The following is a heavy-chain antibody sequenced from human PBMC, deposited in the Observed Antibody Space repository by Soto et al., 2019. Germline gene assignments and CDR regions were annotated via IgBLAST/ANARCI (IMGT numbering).Heavy chain of an antibody. J-gene: IGHJ4*02. V-gene: IGHV4-59*08. D-gene: IGHD3-10*01. CDR1: GGSISSYY. Sequence: QVQLQESGPGLVKPSETLSLTCTVSGGSISSYYWSWIRQPAGKGLEWIGYIYYSGSTNYNPSLKGRATRAVDTSKNQFSRKLSSVTAADTAVYYCASLWGWFGDYWGQGTLVTVSS. CDR2: IYYSGST. CDR3: ASLWGWFGDY.